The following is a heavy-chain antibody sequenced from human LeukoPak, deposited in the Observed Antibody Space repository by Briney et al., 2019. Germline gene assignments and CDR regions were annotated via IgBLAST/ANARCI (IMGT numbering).Heavy chain of an antibody. CDR2: INQDAREI. J-gene: IGHJ4*02. CDR1: GFTFSTYW. D-gene: IGHD2-21*02. Sequence: GGSLRLSCAASGFTFSTYWMNWYRQAPGKGREWVGNINQDAREINYVDSVRGRFTISRDNAKNSLHLPMNSLRAEDTAVYYCATNRDNSDWQKRFDSWGQGTLVTVSS. CDR3: ATNRDNSDWQKRFDS. V-gene: IGHV3-7*01.